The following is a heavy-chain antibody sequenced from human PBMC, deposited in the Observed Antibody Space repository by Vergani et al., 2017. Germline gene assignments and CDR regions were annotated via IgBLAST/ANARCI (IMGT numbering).Heavy chain of an antibody. CDR2: ISSSSSYI. V-gene: IGHV3-21*01. CDR3: ARDSVARPGPYYFDY. Sequence: EVQLVESGGGLVKPGGSLRLSCAASGFTFSSYSMNWVCQAPGKGLEWVSSISSSSSYIYYADSVKGRFTISRDNAKNSLYLQMNSLRADDTAVYYCARDSVARPGPYYFDYWGQGTLVTVSS. CDR1: GFTFSSYS. J-gene: IGHJ4*02. D-gene: IGHD4-23*01.